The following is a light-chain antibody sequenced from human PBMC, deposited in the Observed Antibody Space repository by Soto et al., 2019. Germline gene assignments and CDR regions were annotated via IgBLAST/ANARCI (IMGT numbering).Light chain of an antibody. Sequence: QSALTQPPSASGSPGQSVTISCTGTSSDVGGYNSVSWYQQYPGKVPKLMIYEVNKRPSGVPDRFSGSKSGNTASLTVSGLQAEDEADYYCTSYAGGNNVFGTGTELTVL. J-gene: IGLJ1*01. CDR1: SSDVGGYNS. V-gene: IGLV2-8*01. CDR3: TSYAGGNNV. CDR2: EVN.